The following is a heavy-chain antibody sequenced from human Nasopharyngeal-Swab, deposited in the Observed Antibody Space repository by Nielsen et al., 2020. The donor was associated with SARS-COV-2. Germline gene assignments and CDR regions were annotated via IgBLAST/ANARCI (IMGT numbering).Heavy chain of an antibody. CDR3: ARQGVPIRGWFKDYDRTAYEY. J-gene: IGHJ4*02. CDR2: ISRSGRT. Sequence: LSCAVYGGSFSGYYWSWIRQSPGKGLEWIGEISRSGRTNYNPSLNSRVTISLDTSKNQFSLKVTSVTAADTAVYYCARQGVPIRGWFKDYDRTAYEYWGQGTLVTVSS. CDR1: GGSFSGYY. V-gene: IGHV4-34*01. D-gene: IGHD3-22*01.